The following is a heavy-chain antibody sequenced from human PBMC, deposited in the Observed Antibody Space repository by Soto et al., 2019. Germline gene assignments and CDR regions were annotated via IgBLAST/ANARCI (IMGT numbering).Heavy chain of an antibody. V-gene: IGHV4-31*03. CDR3: ARSRSYYVEDFQK. CDR1: GDSISTEGYY. Sequence: SETLSLTCSVSGDSISTEGYYWSWIRQHPGKGLEWIGYIYYSGLTSYNPSLKSRVTISRATSKNQFYLKLSSVTAADTAVYYCARSRSYYVEDFQKWGQGTLVTV. D-gene: IGHD1-26*01. CDR2: IYYSGLT. J-gene: IGHJ1*01.